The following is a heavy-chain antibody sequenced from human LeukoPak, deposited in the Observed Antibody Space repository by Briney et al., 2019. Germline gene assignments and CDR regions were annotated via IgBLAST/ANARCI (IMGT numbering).Heavy chain of an antibody. Sequence: ASVKVSCKASGYTFTDYYLHWVRQAPGQGLEWMGWINPNSGGTNYAQKFQGRVTTTRDTSISTAYMELSRLRSDDTAVYYCARLTAPDYWGQGTLVTVSS. CDR2: INPNSGGT. D-gene: IGHD2-21*02. CDR1: GYTFTDYY. J-gene: IGHJ4*02. CDR3: ARLTAPDY. V-gene: IGHV1-2*02.